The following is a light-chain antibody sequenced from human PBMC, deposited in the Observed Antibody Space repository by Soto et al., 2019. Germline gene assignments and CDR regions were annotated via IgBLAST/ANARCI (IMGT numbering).Light chain of an antibody. CDR3: AAWDDSLSGVG. CDR2: RNN. J-gene: IGLJ2*01. V-gene: IGLV1-47*01. Sequence: QSVLTQPPSASGTPGQRGTISCSGSSSNIGSNYVFWYQQLPGTAPKLLIYRNNQRPSGVPDRFSGSKSGTSASLAISGLRSEDEADYSCAAWDDSLSGVGFGGGTKLTVL. CDR1: SSNIGSNY.